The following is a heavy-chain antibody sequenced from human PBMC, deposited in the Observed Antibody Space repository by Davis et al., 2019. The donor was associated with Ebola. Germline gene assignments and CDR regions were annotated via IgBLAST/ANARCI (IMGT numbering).Heavy chain of an antibody. Sequence: PGGSLRLSCAASGFTFSSYSMNWVRQAPGKRLEWVSYISSSSSTIYYADSVKGRFTISRDNAKNSLYLQMNSLRDEDTAVYYCARELLLTTFYYYYGMDVWGQGTTVTVSS. CDR1: GFTFSSYS. J-gene: IGHJ6*02. D-gene: IGHD4-17*01. CDR2: ISSSSSTI. V-gene: IGHV3-48*02. CDR3: ARELLLTTFYYYYGMDV.